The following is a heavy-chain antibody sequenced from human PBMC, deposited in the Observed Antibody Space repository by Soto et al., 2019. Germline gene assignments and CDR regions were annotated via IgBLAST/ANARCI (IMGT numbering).Heavy chain of an antibody. D-gene: IGHD2-15*01. V-gene: IGHV3-53*01. CDR2: IYSGGST. CDR3: ARDQVVVVAATPHYYYYGMDV. CDR1: GFTVSSNY. Sequence: GGSLRLSCAASGFTVSSNYMSWVRQAPGKGLEWVSVIYSGGSTYYADSVKGRFTISRDNSKNTLYLQMNSLRAEDTAVYYCARDQVVVVAATPHYYYYGMDVWGQGTTVTVSS. J-gene: IGHJ6*02.